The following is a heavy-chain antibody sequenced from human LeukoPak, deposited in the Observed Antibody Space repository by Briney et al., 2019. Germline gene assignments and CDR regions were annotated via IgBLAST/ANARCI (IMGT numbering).Heavy chain of an antibody. J-gene: IGHJ3*01. CDR2: IKSKGDGETT. CDR1: GFTFSNAW. D-gene: IGHD3-9*01. V-gene: IGHV3-15*07. CDR3: ARDWYHAFDL. Sequence: GGSLRLSCAASGFTFSNAWMNWVRQAPGKGLEWVGRIKSKGDGETTDYSAPVKGRFTISRDDLKKMVYLQMNSLKSEDTATYYCARDWYHAFDLWGQGTMVTVSS.